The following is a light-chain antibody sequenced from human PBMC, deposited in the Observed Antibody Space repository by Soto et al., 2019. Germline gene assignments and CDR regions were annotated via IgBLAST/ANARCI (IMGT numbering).Light chain of an antibody. Sequence: DFQLTQSPSSLSASVGDRVTITCRTSESISGYLSWYQQKAGQPPKLLIFAASSLQNGVPSRFSGRGSGTEYTLTISSLKADDFATYYCHQSYISPPAFGQVTKVDIQ. CDR2: AAS. J-gene: IGKJ1*01. CDR1: ESISGY. V-gene: IGKV1-39*01. CDR3: HQSYISPPA.